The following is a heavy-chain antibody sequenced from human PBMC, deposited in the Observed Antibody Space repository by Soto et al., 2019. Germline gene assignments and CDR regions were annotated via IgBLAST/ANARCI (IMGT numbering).Heavy chain of an antibody. V-gene: IGHV4-31*03. Sequence: QVQLQESGPGLVKPSQTLSLTCTVSVGSISSGGYYWSWIRQHPGKGLEWIGYIYYSGSTYYNPSLTSRVTISVDTSKNQFSLKLSSVTAADTAVYYGARETSGSDASSSARQGVWGQGTTVTVSS. CDR2: IYYSGST. CDR1: VGSISSGGYY. J-gene: IGHJ6*02. D-gene: IGHD1-26*01. CDR3: ARETSGSDASSSARQGV.